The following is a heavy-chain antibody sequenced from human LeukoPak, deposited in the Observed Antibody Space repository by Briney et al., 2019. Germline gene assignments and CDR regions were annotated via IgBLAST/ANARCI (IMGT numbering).Heavy chain of an antibody. J-gene: IGHJ6*02. CDR3: ARDRDIVVVPAEYYYYGMDV. Sequence: PGGSLRLSCAASGFTFSSYGMHWVRQAPGKGLEWVAVIWYDGSNKYYADSVKGRFTISRDNSKNTLYLQMNSLRAEDTAGYSCARDRDIVVVPAEYYYYGMDVWGPGTTVTVSS. CDR1: GFTFSSYG. D-gene: IGHD2-2*01. V-gene: IGHV3-33*08. CDR2: IWYDGSNK.